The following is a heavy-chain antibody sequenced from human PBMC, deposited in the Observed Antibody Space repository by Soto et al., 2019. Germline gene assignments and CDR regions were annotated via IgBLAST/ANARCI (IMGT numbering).Heavy chain of an antibody. D-gene: IGHD4-17*01. V-gene: IGHV3-30-3*01. Sequence: QVQLVESGGGVVQPGRSLRLSCAASGFTFSSYAMHWVRQAPGKGLEWVAVISYDGSNKYYADSVKGRFTISRDNSKNTLYLQMNSLRAEDTAVYYCASPRCTVTAGSFDYWGQGTLVTVSS. CDR1: GFTFSSYA. J-gene: IGHJ4*02. CDR2: ISYDGSNK. CDR3: ASPRCTVTAGSFDY.